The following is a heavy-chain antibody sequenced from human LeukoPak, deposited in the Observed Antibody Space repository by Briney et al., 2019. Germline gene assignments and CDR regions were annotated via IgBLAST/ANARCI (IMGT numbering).Heavy chain of an antibody. CDR2: IYYSGRT. CDR3: ARVPAPTPYTVSQSFDI. Sequence: PWETLSLTCTVSGGSISSGGYYWSWIRQHPGKGLEWIVYIYYSGRTYYNPSLRRLVTISVDTSKNQFSQKLSSVTAAHTAVYYCARVPAPTPYTVSQSFDIWGQGTMVTVSS. V-gene: IGHV4-31*01. CDR1: GGSISSGGYY. D-gene: IGHD4-17*01. J-gene: IGHJ3*02.